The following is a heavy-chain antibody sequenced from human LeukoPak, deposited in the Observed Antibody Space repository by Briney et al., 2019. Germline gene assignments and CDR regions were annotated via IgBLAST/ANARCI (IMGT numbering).Heavy chain of an antibody. J-gene: IGHJ4*02. CDR3: VRRGDDFDFDY. V-gene: IGHV5-51*01. Sequence: GESLKISCKGSGDSFTSYWIGWVRQMPGEGLEWMGIIYPGDCDTRYSPSFQGQVTISADKSISTAYLQWSSLKASDTAMYYCVRRGDDFDFDYWGQGTLVTVSS. CDR2: IYPGDCDT. CDR1: GDSFTSYW. D-gene: IGHD1-1*01.